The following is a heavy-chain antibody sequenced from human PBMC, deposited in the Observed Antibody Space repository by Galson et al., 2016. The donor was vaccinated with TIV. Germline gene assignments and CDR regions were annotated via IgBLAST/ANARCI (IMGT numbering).Heavy chain of an antibody. J-gene: IGHJ2*01. CDR2: IVPIYRSP. V-gene: IGHV1-69*13. Sequence: SVKVSCKASGGSFSNYYINWVRQAPGQGPEWMGGIVPIYRSPKYARRFQGRVTITADESTSTVFVELTSLTFDDTATYYCARPSDSSWYFDLWGRGTQVIVSS. CDR1: GGSFSNYY. CDR3: ARPSDSSWYFDL. D-gene: IGHD6-13*01.